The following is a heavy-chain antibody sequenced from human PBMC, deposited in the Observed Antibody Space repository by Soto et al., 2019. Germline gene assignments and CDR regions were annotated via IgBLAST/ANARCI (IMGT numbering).Heavy chain of an antibody. CDR2: ITDSGAST. J-gene: IGHJ4*02. CDR3: AKAFGSGPSY. D-gene: IGHD3-16*01. CDR1: GLTLSSHA. V-gene: IGHV3-23*01. Sequence: GGSLRLSCAASGLTLSSHAMRRVRQAPGKGLEWVSSITDSGASTYYGDSVKGRCTISRDNSKNTLYLQMDSLRVEDTAVYYCAKAFGSGPSYWGQGTLVTVSS.